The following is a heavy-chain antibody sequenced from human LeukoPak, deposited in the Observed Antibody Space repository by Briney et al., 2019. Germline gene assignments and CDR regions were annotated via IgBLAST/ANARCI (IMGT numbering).Heavy chain of an antibody. V-gene: IGHV1-2*02. Sequence: ASVKVSCKPSGYTFNAYYMHWVRQAPGQGLEWVGWIDPKTGNTRYAQKFQGRVTITRDTPIDTVYMELSSLKSDDTAVYYCASEALCASGNCYLQRVASWGPGTLVTVSS. CDR3: ASEALCASGNCYLQRVAS. CDR2: IDPKTGNT. J-gene: IGHJ4*02. D-gene: IGHD3-22*01. CDR1: GYTFNAYY.